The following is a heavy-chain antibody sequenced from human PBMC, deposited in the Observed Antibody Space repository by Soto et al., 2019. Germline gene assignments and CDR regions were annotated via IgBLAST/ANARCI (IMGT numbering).Heavy chain of an antibody. D-gene: IGHD3-10*01. V-gene: IGHV3-74*01. CDR1: GFTFSSYW. CDR3: ARGAYMIRGIINYYFDY. CDR2: INNDESST. J-gene: IGHJ4*02. Sequence: GGSLRLSCAASGFTFSSYWMHWVRQAPGKGLVWVSRINNDESSTNYADSVKGRFTISRDNAKNTLYLQVNSLRVEDTAVYYCARGAYMIRGIINYYFDYWGQGTLVTVSS.